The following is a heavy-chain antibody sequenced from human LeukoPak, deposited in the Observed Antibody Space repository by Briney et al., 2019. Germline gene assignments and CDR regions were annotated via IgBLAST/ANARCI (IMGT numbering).Heavy chain of an antibody. V-gene: IGHV4-34*01. J-gene: IGHJ6*02. D-gene: IGHD3-3*01. CDR3: ARGPTIFGVVITRGYYHGMDV. CDR2: INHSGST. Sequence: SETLSLTCAVYGGSFSGYYWSWIRQPPGKGLEWIGEINHSGSTNYNPSLKSRVTISVDTSKNQFSLKLSSVTAADTAVYYCARGPTIFGVVITRGYYHGMDVWGQGTTVTVSS. CDR1: GGSFSGYY.